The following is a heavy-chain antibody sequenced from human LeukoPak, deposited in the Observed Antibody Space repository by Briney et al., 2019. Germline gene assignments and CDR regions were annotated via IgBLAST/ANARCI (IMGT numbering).Heavy chain of an antibody. V-gene: IGHV4-4*07. J-gene: IGHJ6*02. CDR1: GGSISTYY. CDR3: ARDDFEYSVHYGMDV. CDR2: VYRSGNT. Sequence: KASETLSLTCSGSGGSISTYYWSWIRQPAGKGLEWIGRVYRSGNTNYNPSLQSRVTMSVDTSKNQISLRLRSVTAADPAVYYCARDDFEYSVHYGMDVWGQGTAVTVSS. D-gene: IGHD3-9*01.